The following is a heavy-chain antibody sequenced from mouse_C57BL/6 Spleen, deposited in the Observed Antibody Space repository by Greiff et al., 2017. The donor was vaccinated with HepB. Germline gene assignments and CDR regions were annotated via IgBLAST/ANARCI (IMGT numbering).Heavy chain of an antibody. D-gene: IGHD2-2*01. J-gene: IGHJ4*01. CDR1: GYTFTSYW. V-gene: IGHV1-7*01. CDR3: ASNYGYDVGYYYAMDY. CDR2: INPSSGYT. Sequence: VQLQQSGAELAKPGASVKLSCKASGYTFTSYWMHWVKQRPGQGLEWIGYINPSSGYTKYNQKFKDKDTLTADKSSSTAYMQLSSLTYGDSAVYYCASNYGYDVGYYYAMDYLGQGTSVTVSS.